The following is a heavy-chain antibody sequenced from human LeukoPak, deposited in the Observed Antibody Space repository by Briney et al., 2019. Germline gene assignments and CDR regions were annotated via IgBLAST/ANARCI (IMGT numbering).Heavy chain of an antibody. Sequence: GASVKVSFKASGYTFTSYGISWVRQAPGQGLEWMGWISAYNGNTNYAQKRQGRVTVTTDTSTSTAYMELRSLRSEDTAVYYCARDYCSSTSCFSFRFDPWGQGTLVTVSS. V-gene: IGHV1-18*01. CDR1: GYTFTSYG. CDR2: ISAYNGNT. J-gene: IGHJ5*02. CDR3: ARDYCSSTSCFSFRFDP. D-gene: IGHD2-2*01.